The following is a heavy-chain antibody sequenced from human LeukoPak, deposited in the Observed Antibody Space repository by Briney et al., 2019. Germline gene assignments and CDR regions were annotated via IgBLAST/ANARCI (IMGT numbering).Heavy chain of an antibody. CDR3: ARDQLWFGDDAFDI. V-gene: IGHV4-59*12. Sequence: SETLSLTCTVSGGSISSYYWSWIRQPPGKGLEWIGYIYYSGSTNYNPSLKSRVTISVDTSKNQFSLKLSSVTAADTAVYYCARDQLWFGDDAFDIWGQGTMVTVSS. CDR1: GGSISSYY. J-gene: IGHJ3*02. CDR2: IYYSGST. D-gene: IGHD3-10*01.